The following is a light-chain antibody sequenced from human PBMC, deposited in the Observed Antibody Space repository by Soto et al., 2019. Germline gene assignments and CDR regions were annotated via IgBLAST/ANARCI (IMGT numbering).Light chain of an antibody. CDR2: AAS. Sequence: DIQMTQSPSSLSASVGDRVTITCRASQSISSYLNWYQQKPGKAPKLLIYAASSLQSGVPSRFSGSGSGTDFTLTISSLQPEDFATYYCQQSYSTSRTFGGGTKVES. J-gene: IGKJ4*01. CDR1: QSISSY. CDR3: QQSYSTSRT. V-gene: IGKV1-39*01.